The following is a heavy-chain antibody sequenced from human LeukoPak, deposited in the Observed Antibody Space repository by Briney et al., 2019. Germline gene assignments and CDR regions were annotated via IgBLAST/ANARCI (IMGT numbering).Heavy chain of an antibody. Sequence: GGSLRLSCAASGFTFSSFGMNWVRQAPGKGLEWVAVISYDGSNKYYADSVKGRFTISRDNSQNTLYLQMNSLRLEDTAVYYCGRLMGGYDSYFYGMDVWGQGTTVTVSS. V-gene: IGHV3-30*03. CDR1: GFTFSSFG. CDR2: ISYDGSNK. D-gene: IGHD5-12*01. J-gene: IGHJ6*02. CDR3: GRLMGGYDSYFYGMDV.